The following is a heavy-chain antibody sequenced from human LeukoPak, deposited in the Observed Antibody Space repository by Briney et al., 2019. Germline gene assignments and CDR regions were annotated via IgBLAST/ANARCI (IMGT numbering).Heavy chain of an antibody. Sequence: PGGSLRLSCAASGFSVNSNYVSWVRQAPGKGLEWVSIMYSGGTTYYADFVEGRFTIPRDTSKNTMSLQMNSLRAEDTALYYCARGDLTGTAFDFWGQGTLVTVSS. CDR2: MYSGGTT. V-gene: IGHV3-66*01. D-gene: IGHD7-27*01. CDR1: GFSVNSNY. J-gene: IGHJ4*02. CDR3: ARGDLTGTAFDF.